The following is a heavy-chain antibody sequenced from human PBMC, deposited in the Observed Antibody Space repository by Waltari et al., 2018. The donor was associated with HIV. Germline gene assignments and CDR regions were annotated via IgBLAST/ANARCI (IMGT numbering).Heavy chain of an antibody. Sequence: QVQLQQWGAGLLKPSETLSLTCAVYGGSFSGYYWSWIRQPPGKGLEWIGEINHSGSTNHHPSLKSRVTISVDTAKNQFSLKLSSVTAADTAVYYCAAYSSGWYYSGMDVWGQGTTVTVSS. D-gene: IGHD6-19*01. CDR2: INHSGST. CDR1: GGSFSGYY. CDR3: AAYSSGWYYSGMDV. J-gene: IGHJ6*02. V-gene: IGHV4-34*01.